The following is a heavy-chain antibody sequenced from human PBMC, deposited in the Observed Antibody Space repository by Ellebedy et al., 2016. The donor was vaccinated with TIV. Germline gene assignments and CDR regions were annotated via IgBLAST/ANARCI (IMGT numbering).Heavy chain of an antibody. V-gene: IGHV3-69-1*02. D-gene: IGHD2-15*01. CDR1: GFTFSAFS. CDR3: AYYGMVVKSSGMDV. CDR2: IFQGGST. Sequence: GGSLRLSCAASGFTFSAFSMTWVRQAPGKGLEWVSGIFQGGSTYYAASVKGRFTISRDNAKNSLYLQMNSLRAEDTAVYYCAYYGMVVKSSGMDVWGQGTTVTVSS. J-gene: IGHJ6*02.